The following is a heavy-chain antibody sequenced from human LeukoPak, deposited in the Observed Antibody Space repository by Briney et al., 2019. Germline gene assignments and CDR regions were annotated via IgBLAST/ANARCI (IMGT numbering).Heavy chain of an antibody. J-gene: IGHJ3*02. CDR3: ARRVLGYCSSTSCYAFDI. Sequence: PGGSLRLSCAASGFTFSSYSMNWVRQAPGKGLEWVSSISSSSSYIYYADSVKGRFTISRDNAKNSLYLQMNSLRAEDTAVYYCARRVLGYCSSTSCYAFDIWGQGTMVTVSS. CDR1: GFTFSSYS. V-gene: IGHV3-21*04. CDR2: ISSSSSYI. D-gene: IGHD2-2*01.